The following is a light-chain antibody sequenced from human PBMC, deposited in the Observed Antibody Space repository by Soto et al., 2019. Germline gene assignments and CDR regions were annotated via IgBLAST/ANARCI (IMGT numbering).Light chain of an antibody. CDR2: DAS. CDR1: QSVSGK. V-gene: IGKV3-15*01. CDR3: LQYNNYRA. Sequence: EVLMTQSPATLSVSPGEIATLSCRASQSVSGKLAWYQQKPGQAPRLLIYDASTRATGIPARFSGSGSGAEFTLTISSLQPDDSATYYCLQYNNYRAFGQGTKVDIK. J-gene: IGKJ1*01.